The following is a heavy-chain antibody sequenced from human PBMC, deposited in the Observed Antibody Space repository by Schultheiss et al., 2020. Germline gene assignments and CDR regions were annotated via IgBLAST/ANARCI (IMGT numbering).Heavy chain of an antibody. V-gene: IGHV3-21*04. CDR2: ISSSGSTI. CDR1: GFTFSSYS. Sequence: GGSLRLSCAASGFTFSSYSMNWVRQAPGKGLEWVSSISSSGSTIYYADSVKGRFTISRDNSRNTLYLQMNSLRAEDTAVYYCAKAADSSGYYYFDYWGQGTLVTVSS. CDR3: AKAADSSGYYYFDY. D-gene: IGHD3-22*01. J-gene: IGHJ4*02.